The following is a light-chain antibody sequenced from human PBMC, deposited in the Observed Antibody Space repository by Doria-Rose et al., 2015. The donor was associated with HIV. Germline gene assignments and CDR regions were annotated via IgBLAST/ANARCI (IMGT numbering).Light chain of an antibody. J-gene: IGKJ1*01. CDR3: HQYGTSWT. V-gene: IGKV3-20*01. CDR2: DGS. Sequence: EIVLTQSPGTLSLSPGERATLSCRASQSFSSTYLAWYQQKHGQAPSLLIYDGSTRATSIPDRFSASGSGTDFTLTINRLEPEDFALYYCHQYGTSWTFGQGTKVEI. CDR1: QSFSSTY.